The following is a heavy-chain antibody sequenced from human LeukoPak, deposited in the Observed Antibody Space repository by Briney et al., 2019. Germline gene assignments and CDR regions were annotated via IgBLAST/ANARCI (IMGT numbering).Heavy chain of an antibody. CDR2: INDDGSGR. D-gene: IGHD4-11*01. CDR3: AKGGHYSFFDY. J-gene: IGHJ4*02. CDR1: GLSLNSLW. V-gene: IGHV3-74*01. Sequence: PGGSLRLSCAVSGLSLNSLWMHWVRQAPGQGLMWVSRINDDGSGRNYADSVKGRFTISRDNSKNTHYLQMSSLRAEDTGIYYCAKGGHYSFFDYWGQGTLVTVSS.